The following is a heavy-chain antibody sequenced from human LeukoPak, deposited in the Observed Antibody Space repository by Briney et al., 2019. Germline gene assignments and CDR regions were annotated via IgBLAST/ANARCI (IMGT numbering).Heavy chain of an antibody. CDR3: AREDYCSGGSCYSFWFDP. D-gene: IGHD2-15*01. V-gene: IGHV1-2*02. Sequence: ASVKVSCKASGYTFTGYYMHWVRQAPGQGREWMGWINPNSGGTNYAQKFQGRVTMTRDTSISTAYMELSRLRSDDTAVYYCAREDYCSGGSCYSFWFDPWGQGTLVTVSS. CDR2: INPNSGGT. CDR1: GYTFTGYY. J-gene: IGHJ5*02.